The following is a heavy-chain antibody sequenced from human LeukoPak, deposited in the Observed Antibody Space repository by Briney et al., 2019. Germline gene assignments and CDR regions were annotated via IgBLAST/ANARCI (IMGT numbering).Heavy chain of an antibody. J-gene: IGHJ4*02. V-gene: IGHV3-23*01. CDR3: AKDRGYQLPGDLDY. Sequence: GGSLRLSCAASGFTVSSNYMSWVRQGPGKGLEWVSAISGSGGSTYYADSVKGRFTISRDNSKNTLYLQMNSLRAEDTAVYYCAKDRGYQLPGDLDYWGQGTLVTVSS. CDR1: GFTVSSNY. CDR2: ISGSGGST. D-gene: IGHD2-2*01.